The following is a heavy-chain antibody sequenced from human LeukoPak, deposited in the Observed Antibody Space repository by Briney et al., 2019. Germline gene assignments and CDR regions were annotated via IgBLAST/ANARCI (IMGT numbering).Heavy chain of an antibody. J-gene: IGHJ3*02. Sequence: PGGSLRLSCAASGFTFDNYAIHWVRQGPGKGLEWVSGISWNSGSIGYADSVKGRFTISRDNAKNSLYLQMNSLRAEDTALYYCAKDLFGGTVGAFDIWGQGTMVTVSS. V-gene: IGHV3-9*01. CDR3: AKDLFGGTVGAFDI. CDR1: GFTFDNYA. D-gene: IGHD3-10*01. CDR2: ISWNSGSI.